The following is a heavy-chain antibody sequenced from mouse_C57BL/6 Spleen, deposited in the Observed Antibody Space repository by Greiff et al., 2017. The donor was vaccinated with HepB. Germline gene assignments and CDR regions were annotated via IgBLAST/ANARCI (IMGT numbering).Heavy chain of an antibody. CDR1: GFTFSDYY. CDR2: INYDGSST. CDR3: ARDREYHYFDY. D-gene: IGHD5-1*01. Sequence: DVMLVESEGGLVQPGSSMKLSCTASGFTFSDYYMAWVRQVPEKGLEWVANINYDGSSTYYLDSLKSRFIISGDNAKNILYLQMSSLKSEDTATYYCARDREYHYFDYWGQGTTLTVSS. V-gene: IGHV5-16*01. J-gene: IGHJ2*01.